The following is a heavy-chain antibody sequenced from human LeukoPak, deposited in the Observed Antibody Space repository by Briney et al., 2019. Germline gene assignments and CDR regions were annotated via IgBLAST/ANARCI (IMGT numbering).Heavy chain of an antibody. CDR3: ATSDRVQLERTFDY. J-gene: IGHJ4*02. CDR1: GFTFSSYE. Sequence: GGSLRLSCAASGFTFSSYEMNWVRQAPGKGLEWVSYISSSGSTIYYADSVKGRFTISRDNAKSSLYLQMNSLRAEDTAVYYCATSDRVQLERTFDYWGQGTLVTVSS. CDR2: ISSSGSTI. D-gene: IGHD1-1*01. V-gene: IGHV3-48*03.